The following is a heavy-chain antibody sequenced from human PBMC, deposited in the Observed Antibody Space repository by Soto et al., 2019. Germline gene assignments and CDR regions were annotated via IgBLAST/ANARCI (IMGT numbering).Heavy chain of an antibody. CDR1: GFIFSKYA. D-gene: IGHD6-19*01. V-gene: IGHV3-23*01. J-gene: IGHJ4*02. Sequence: PGGSLRLSCACSGFIFSKYAMNWVRQAPGKGLEWVSGITKSGDSTYYADSVKGRFTISRDNSKNTLYLQMNSLRVEDMAVYYCARPVTGTVAYYFDYWGQGTLVTVSS. CDR2: ITKSGDST. CDR3: ARPVTGTVAYYFDY.